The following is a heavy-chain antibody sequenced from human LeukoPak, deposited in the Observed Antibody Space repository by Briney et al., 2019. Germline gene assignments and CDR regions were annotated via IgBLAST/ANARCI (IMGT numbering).Heavy chain of an antibody. CDR3: ARRGYFDS. D-gene: IGHD3-16*01. Sequence: PSETLSLTCTVSGGSISRYYWSWIRQPPGRGLEWIGYIYYSGSTDYNPSLKSRVTISVDTSKNQFSLKLSSVTAADTAVYYCARRGYFDSWGQGTLVSVSS. CDR2: IYYSGST. J-gene: IGHJ4*02. V-gene: IGHV4-59*01. CDR1: GGSISRYY.